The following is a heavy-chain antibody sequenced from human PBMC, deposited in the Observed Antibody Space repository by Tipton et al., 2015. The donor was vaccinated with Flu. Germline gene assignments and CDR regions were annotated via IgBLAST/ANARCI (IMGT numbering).Heavy chain of an antibody. D-gene: IGHD5-18*01. J-gene: IGHJ6*02. CDR2: IWNDGSKK. V-gene: IGHV3-33*01. CDR3: ARDQIGYNPFFGLDV. CDR1: GFAFSVYA. Sequence: SLRLSCTASGFAFSVYAIHWVRQAPGKGLEWVSVIWNDGSKKYYAESVMGRFTISRDNTQKMVYLQMNSLRAEDTAVYYCARDQIGYNPFFGLDVWGPGATVNV.